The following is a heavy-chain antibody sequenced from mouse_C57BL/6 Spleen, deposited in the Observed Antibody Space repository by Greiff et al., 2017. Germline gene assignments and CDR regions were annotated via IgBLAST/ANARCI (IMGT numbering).Heavy chain of an antibody. D-gene: IGHD1-1*01. CDR3: ARRHGSRYFDV. J-gene: IGHJ1*03. CDR2: INPYNGGT. CDR1: GFTFTDYY. Sequence: EVQLQQSGPVLVKPGASVKMSCTASGFTFTDYYMNWVKQSHEKSLEWIGVINPYNGGTSYAQKFQGKATLTVDKSSSTAYLELNSLTSEDSADYYGARRHGSRYFDVWGTGTTVTVSS. V-gene: IGHV1-19*01.